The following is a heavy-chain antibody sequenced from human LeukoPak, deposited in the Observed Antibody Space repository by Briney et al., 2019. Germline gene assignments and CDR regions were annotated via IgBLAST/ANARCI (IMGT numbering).Heavy chain of an antibody. D-gene: IGHD1-26*01. Sequence: GASVKVSCKASGYTFTSYGISWVRQAPGQGLEWMGWISAYNGNTNYAQKLQGRVTMTEDTSTDTAYMELSSLRSEDTAVYYCATSWELPAIDYWGQGTLVTVSS. CDR1: GYTFTSYG. CDR3: ATSWELPAIDY. CDR2: ISAYNGNT. V-gene: IGHV1-18*01. J-gene: IGHJ4*02.